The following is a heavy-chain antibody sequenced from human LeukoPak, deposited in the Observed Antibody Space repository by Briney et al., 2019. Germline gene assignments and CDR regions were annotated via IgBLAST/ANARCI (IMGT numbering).Heavy chain of an antibody. D-gene: IGHD2-15*01. Sequence: GTSLRLSCAASGFTFSNYAMNWARQAPGKGLEWVAIISYHGRSVDYADSVKGRFTMSRDNSKNTLSLQMNSLRAEDTAVYYCAKDRGYCSGGNCYNQHGMDVWGQGTTVTVSS. J-gene: IGHJ6*02. CDR3: AKDRGYCSGGNCYNQHGMDV. CDR1: GFTFSNYA. V-gene: IGHV3-30-3*02. CDR2: ISYHGRSV.